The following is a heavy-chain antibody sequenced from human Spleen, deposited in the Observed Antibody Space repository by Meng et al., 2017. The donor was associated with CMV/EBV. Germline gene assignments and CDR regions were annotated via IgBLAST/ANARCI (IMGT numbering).Heavy chain of an antibody. V-gene: IGHV4-38-2*02. D-gene: IGHD6-19*01. CDR3: VSGGDYQYVGGWYPYFDY. CDR2: FYRTGDT. Sequence: SETLSLTCIVSGYAISDGYYWGWVRQSPGKGLEWLGSFYRTGDTYYNPSLQSRIAFSVDAPKNRFSLRLAAVTSTDTALYFCVSGGDYQYVGGWYPYFDYWGQGGLVTVSS. J-gene: IGHJ4*02. CDR1: GYAISDGYY.